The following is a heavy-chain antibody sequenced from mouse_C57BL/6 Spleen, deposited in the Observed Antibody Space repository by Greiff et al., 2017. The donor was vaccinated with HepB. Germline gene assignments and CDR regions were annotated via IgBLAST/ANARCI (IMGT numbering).Heavy chain of an antibody. D-gene: IGHD1-1*01. J-gene: IGHJ2*01. Sequence: EVQLQQSGPELVKPGASVKIPCKASGYTFTDYNMDWVKQSHGKSLEWIGDINPNNGGTIYNQKFKGKATLTVDKSSSTAYMELRSLTSEDTAVYYWARTSYYGSSPFDYWGQGTTLTVSS. CDR1: GYTFTDYN. CDR2: INPNNGGT. CDR3: ARTSYYGSSPFDY. V-gene: IGHV1-18*01.